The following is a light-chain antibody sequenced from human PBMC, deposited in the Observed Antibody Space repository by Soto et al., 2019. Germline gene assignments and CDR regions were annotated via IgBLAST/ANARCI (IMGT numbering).Light chain of an antibody. Sequence: DIQMTQSPSSLSASVGDGDTITCRASHYMSNYLNWYQQKPGKVPEVLIYGASSLPGGVPSRFRGSGYGTDFSLTISSLQPEDSASYYCQRVYSFPHTFGLGTKVEV. CDR1: HYMSNY. J-gene: IGKJ2*01. V-gene: IGKV1-39*01. CDR2: GAS. CDR3: QRVYSFPHT.